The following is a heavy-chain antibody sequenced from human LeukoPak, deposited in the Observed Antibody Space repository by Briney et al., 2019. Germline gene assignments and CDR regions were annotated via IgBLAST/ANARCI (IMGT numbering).Heavy chain of an antibody. CDR3: AKHPLAGGNPDY. V-gene: IGHV3-23*01. CDR1: GFTFSSYA. CDR2: INGNGVGT. D-gene: IGHD1-14*01. Sequence: GGALRLSCAAPGFTFSSYAMSWVRQTPGKGLEWVSAINGNGVGTFYAGSVVGRFTISRDNSKNTLYLQMSSLRVEDTAVYYCAKHPLAGGNPDYWGQGTLVTVPS. J-gene: IGHJ4*02.